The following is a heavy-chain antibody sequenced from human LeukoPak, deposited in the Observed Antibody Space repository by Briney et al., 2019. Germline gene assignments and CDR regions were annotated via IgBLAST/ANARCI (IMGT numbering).Heavy chain of an antibody. CDR3: ARALPYDSSGYYSLELDAFDI. V-gene: IGHV3-11*01. J-gene: IGHJ3*02. CDR2: ISSSGSTI. Sequence: GGSLRLSCAASGFTFSDYYMSWIRQAPGKGLEWVSYISSSGSTIYYADSVKGRFTISGDNAKNSLYLQMNSLRAEDTAVYYCARALPYDSSGYYSLELDAFDIWGQGTMVTVSS. D-gene: IGHD3-22*01. CDR1: GFTFSDYY.